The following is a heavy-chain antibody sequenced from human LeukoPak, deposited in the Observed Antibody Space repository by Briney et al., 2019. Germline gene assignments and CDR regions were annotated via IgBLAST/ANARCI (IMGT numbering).Heavy chain of an antibody. CDR3: GIFTGHEPPEYGMGV. CDR2: ISSSSSYI. V-gene: IGHV3-21*01. Sequence: GGSLRLSCAAYGFTFSSYSMNWVRQAPGKGLEWVSSISSSSSYIYYADSVKGRFTISRDNAKNSLYLQMNSLRPEDTAVYYCGIFTGHEPPEYGMGVWGQGTTVTVSS. D-gene: IGHD3-9*01. J-gene: IGHJ6*02. CDR1: GFTFSSYS.